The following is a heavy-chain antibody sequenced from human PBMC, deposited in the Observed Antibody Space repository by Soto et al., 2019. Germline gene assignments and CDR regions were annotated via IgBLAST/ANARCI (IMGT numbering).Heavy chain of an antibody. V-gene: IGHV1-18*01. CDR1: GYTFTTYG. CDR2: ISAYNGDT. CDR3: ARDLIAVRPGCFDP. D-gene: IGHD6-6*01. J-gene: IGHJ5*02. Sequence: QVHLVQSGAEVKKPGASVKVSCKASGYTFTTYGINWVRQAPGQGLEWMGWISAYNGDTNYAQKFQGRVTMTTDTSTSTAYMELRSLRSDDTAVYYCARDLIAVRPGCFDPWGQGTLVTVSS.